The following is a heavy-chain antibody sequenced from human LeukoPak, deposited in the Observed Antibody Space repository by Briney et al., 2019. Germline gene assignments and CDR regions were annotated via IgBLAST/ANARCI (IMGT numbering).Heavy chain of an antibody. CDR1: GFIFHDYG. J-gene: IGHJ6*03. CDR3: ARYRRGLGYMDV. CDR2: VSWNGGST. V-gene: IGHV3-20*04. Sequence: GGSLRLSCAASGFIFHDYGMTWVRLVPGKGLEWVSGVSWNGGSTGYADSMKGRFTISRDNAKNSLYLQMNSLRAEDTALYYCARYRRGLGYMDVWGKGTTVTVSS. D-gene: IGHD3-16*02.